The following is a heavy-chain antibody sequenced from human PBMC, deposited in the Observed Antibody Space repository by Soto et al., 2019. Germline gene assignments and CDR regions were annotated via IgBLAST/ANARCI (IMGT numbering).Heavy chain of an antibody. V-gene: IGHV4-31*02. D-gene: IGHD3-22*01. Sequence: SETLSLTWTVSGGSISSGGYYWSRIRQHPGKGLEWIGYIYYSGSTYYNPSLKSRVTISVDTSKNQFSLKLSSVTAADTAVYYCARENNYYDSSGYYGLFDYWGQGTLVTVSS. CDR1: GGSISSGGYY. CDR2: IYYSGST. J-gene: IGHJ4*02. CDR3: ARENNYYDSSGYYGLFDY.